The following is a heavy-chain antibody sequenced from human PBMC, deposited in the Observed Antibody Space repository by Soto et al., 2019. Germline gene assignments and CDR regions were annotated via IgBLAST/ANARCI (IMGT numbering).Heavy chain of an antibody. CDR1: GFSLNTGGVG. CDR2: IYWDDDK. CDR3: ARRRGGFGGGWTTPYFDY. Sequence: QITLKESGPTVVKPTQTLTLTCSLSGFSLNTGGVGVGWIRQPPGKALEWLAVIYWDDDKSWNPSLRDRLTIHRDASDAQVVLTVTNMDPVDTGTYYCARRRGGFGGGWTTPYFDYWGQGTLVTVSS. J-gene: IGHJ4*02. V-gene: IGHV2-5*02. D-gene: IGHD6-19*01.